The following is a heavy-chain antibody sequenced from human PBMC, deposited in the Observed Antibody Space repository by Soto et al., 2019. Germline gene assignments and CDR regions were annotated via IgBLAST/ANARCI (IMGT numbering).Heavy chain of an antibody. Sequence: GGSLRLSCAASGFTFSSYAMSGDRQAPGKGLEWVSAISGSGGSTYYADSVKGRFTISRDNSKNTLYLQMNSLRAEDTAVYYCAKLSDTYYDFWSGYYPTDYYFDYWGQGTLVTVSS. CDR2: ISGSGGST. J-gene: IGHJ4*02. V-gene: IGHV3-23*01. D-gene: IGHD3-3*01. CDR3: AKLSDTYYDFWSGYYPTDYYFDY. CDR1: GFTFSSYA.